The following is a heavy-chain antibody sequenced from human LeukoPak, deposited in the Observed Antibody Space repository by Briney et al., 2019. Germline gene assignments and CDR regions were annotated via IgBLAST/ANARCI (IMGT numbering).Heavy chain of an antibody. J-gene: IGHJ5*02. D-gene: IGHD1-7*01. Sequence: PGGSLRLSCAASGSTFRSYGMSWVRQAPGKGLEWVSAISGSGGSTYYADSGKGRFTIARDNSKNTLYLQMNSLRAEDTAVYYCAKDSAELELTTWFDPWGQGTLVSVSS. CDR1: GSTFRSYG. CDR3: AKDSAELELTTWFDP. V-gene: IGHV3-23*01. CDR2: ISGSGGST.